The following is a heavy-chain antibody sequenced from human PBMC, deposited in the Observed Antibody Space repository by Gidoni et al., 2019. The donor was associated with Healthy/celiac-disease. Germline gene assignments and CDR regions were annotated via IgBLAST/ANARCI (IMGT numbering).Heavy chain of an antibody. CDR1: RFRFRSYD. V-gene: IGHV3-30*18. CDR2: ISYDGSDK. Sequence: QVQLVESGGGVVQPGRSLRLSCAASRFRFRSYDMHWVRQAPGKGLEWVAVISYDGSDKYYADSVKGRFTFSRDNSKNTLYLQMNSLRAEDTAVYYCAKGGRYSGTYLGDYWGQGTLVTVSS. D-gene: IGHD1-26*01. CDR3: AKGGRYSGTYLGDY. J-gene: IGHJ4*02.